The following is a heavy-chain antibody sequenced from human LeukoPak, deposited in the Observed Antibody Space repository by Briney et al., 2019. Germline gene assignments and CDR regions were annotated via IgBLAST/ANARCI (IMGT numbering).Heavy chain of an antibody. V-gene: IGHV3-48*01. CDR1: GFTFSSYW. CDR2: ISSSSSTI. Sequence: GGSLRLSCAASGFTFSSYWMHWVRQAPGKGLEWVSYISSSSSTIYYADSVKGRFTISRDNAKNSLYLQMNSLRAEDTAVYYCARGSYYMDVWGKGTTVTVSS. J-gene: IGHJ6*03. CDR3: ARGSYYMDV.